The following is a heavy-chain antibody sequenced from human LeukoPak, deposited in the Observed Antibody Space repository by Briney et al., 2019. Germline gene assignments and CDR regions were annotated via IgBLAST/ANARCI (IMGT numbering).Heavy chain of an antibody. CDR2: ITGSGGST. CDR1: GFTFSSYA. Sequence: GGSLRLSSAASGFTFSSYAMSWVRQAPGKGLDWVSAITGSGGSTYYADSVKGRFTISRDNSKNTLYLQMNSLRAEDTAVYYCAKVGGGSGSYNYYYSYMYVSGKGTTVAVSS. V-gene: IGHV3-23*01. J-gene: IGHJ6*03. CDR3: AKVGGGSGSYNYYYSYMYV. D-gene: IGHD3-10*01.